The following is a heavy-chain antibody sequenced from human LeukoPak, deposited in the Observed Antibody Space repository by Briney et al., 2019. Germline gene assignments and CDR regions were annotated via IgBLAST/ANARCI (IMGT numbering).Heavy chain of an antibody. CDR2: ISGSGGST. J-gene: IGHJ6*02. D-gene: IGHD1-1*01. V-gene: IGHV3-23*01. Sequence: GGSLRLSCAASGFTFSSYAMSWVRQAPGKGLEWVSAISGSGGSTYYADSVKGRFTISRDNSKNTLYLQMNSLRAEDTAVYYCAIHNDQYYYDGMDVWGHGTTVTVSS. CDR1: GFTFSSYA. CDR3: AIHNDQYYYDGMDV.